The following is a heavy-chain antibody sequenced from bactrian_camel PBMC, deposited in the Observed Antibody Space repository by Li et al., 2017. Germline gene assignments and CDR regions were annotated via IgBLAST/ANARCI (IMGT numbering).Heavy chain of an antibody. V-gene: IGHV3S53*01. Sequence: QLVESGGGSVQAGGSLRLSCAFDAYTPANVRMAWFRQAPGKEREGVASLASDGSSIYANSLKGRFSISEDKDKNVLYLQMNNLQPEDTAMYYCAARQPCRVWLGYEDPGEYNIWGQGTQVTVS. D-gene: IGHD1*01. CDR1: AYTPANVR. CDR2: LASDGSS. J-gene: IGHJ4*01. CDR3: AARQPCRVWLGYEDPGEYNI.